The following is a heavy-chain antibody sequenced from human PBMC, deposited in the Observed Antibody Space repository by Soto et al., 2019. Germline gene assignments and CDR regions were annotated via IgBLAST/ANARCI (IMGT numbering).Heavy chain of an antibody. J-gene: IGHJ2*01. Sequence: EMQLVESGGRLVQPGGSLRLSCAASGFIFSDQYMDWVRQAPGKGLEWVGRIRKKVNSYTTEYAASVKGRFTVSRDDSKNSLYLHMNSLKAEDRAVYYCARDLGGAPYVDLWGRGTLVTVSS. V-gene: IGHV3-72*01. CDR2: IRKKVNSYTT. D-gene: IGHD3-10*01. CDR1: GFIFSDQY. CDR3: ARDLGGAPYVDL.